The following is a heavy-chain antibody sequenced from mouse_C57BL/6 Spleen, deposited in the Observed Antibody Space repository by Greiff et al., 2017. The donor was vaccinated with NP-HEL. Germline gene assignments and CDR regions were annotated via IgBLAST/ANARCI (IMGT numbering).Heavy chain of an antibody. CDR3: AKEKPEGVY. D-gene: IGHD6-1*01. Sequence: VQGVESGAELAKPGASVKLSCKASGYTFTSYWMHWVKQRPGQGLEWIGYINPSSGYTKYNQKFKDKATLTADKSSSTAYMQRSSLTYEDSAFYYSAKEKPEGVYWGQGTSVTVSS. J-gene: IGHJ4*01. CDR1: GYTFTSYW. V-gene: IGHV1-7*01. CDR2: INPSSGYT.